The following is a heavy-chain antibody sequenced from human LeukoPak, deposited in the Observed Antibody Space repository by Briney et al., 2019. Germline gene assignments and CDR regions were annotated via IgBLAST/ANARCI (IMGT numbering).Heavy chain of an antibody. V-gene: IGHV4-39*07. D-gene: IGHD4/OR15-4a*01. CDR2: IYYSGST. Sequence: SETLSLTCTVSGGSISSSSYYWGWIRQPPGKGLEWIGSIYYSGSTYYNPSLKSRVTFSVDTSKNQFSLKLSSVTAADTAVYYCAREVLEDYYYYYYMDVWGKGTTVTVSS. J-gene: IGHJ6*03. CDR3: AREVLEDYYYYYYMDV. CDR1: GGSISSSSYY.